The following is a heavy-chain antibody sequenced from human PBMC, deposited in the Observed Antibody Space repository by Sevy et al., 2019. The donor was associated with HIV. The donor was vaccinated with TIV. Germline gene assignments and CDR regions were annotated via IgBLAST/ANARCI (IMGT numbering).Heavy chain of an antibody. V-gene: IGHV4-39*07. J-gene: IGHJ2*01. Sequence: SETLSLTCTVSGGSISSSYYYWGWLRQPPGKGREWIDSFYYSRSTYYNPSLKSRVTISVDTSKNQFSLNLSAVTAADTAVYYGAGDRTQWERGGWYFDLWGRGTLVTVSS. D-gene: IGHD1-26*01. CDR2: FYYSRST. CDR1: GGSISSSYYY. CDR3: AGDRTQWERGGWYFDL.